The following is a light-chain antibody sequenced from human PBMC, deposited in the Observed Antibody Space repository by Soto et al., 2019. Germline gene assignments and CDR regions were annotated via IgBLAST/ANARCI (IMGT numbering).Light chain of an antibody. CDR2: GVS. J-gene: IGLJ1*01. CDR1: RSDIGSYNY. V-gene: IGLV2-14*01. Sequence: QSVKAQDPSGSGTPRKSITISCSGTRSDIGSYNYVAWYQQFPGKTPKILIYGVSNRPSGVSSRFSGSKSGNTASLTISGLQAEDEADYYCISYTGSSTSYVFGNGTRVTVL. CDR3: ISYTGSSTSYV.